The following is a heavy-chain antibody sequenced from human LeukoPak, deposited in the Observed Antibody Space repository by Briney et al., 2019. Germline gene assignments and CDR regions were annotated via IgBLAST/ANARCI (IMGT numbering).Heavy chain of an antibody. J-gene: IGHJ4*02. CDR1: GFTFSNYN. Sequence: GGSLRLSCSVSGFTFSNYNMNWVRQAPGKGLEWVAYISTTSNTVYYGDSMRGRFTVSRDNAKNSLYLQMNSLRAEDTAVYYCAREGNYDVLTGYCPADYWGQGTLVTVSS. D-gene: IGHD3-9*01. V-gene: IGHV3-48*04. CDR2: ISTTSNTV. CDR3: AREGNYDVLTGYCPADY.